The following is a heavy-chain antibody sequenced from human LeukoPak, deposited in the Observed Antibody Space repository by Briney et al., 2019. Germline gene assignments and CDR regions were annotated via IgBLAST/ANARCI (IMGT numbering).Heavy chain of an antibody. CDR3: ARDRSGIAVTGIHAFDI. D-gene: IGHD6-19*01. Sequence: SQTHTLTCAISGDSVSSNTAAWHWIRQSPSRGLEWLGRTYYRSKWYNDYEVSVKNRITINPDTSKNQFSLQLNSVTPEDTAVYYCARDRSGIAVTGIHAFDIWGQGTMVTVSS. J-gene: IGHJ3*02. CDR2: TYYRSKWYN. V-gene: IGHV6-1*01. CDR1: GDSVSSNTAA.